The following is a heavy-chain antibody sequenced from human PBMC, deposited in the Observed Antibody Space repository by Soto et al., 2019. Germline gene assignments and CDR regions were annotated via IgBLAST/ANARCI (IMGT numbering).Heavy chain of an antibody. CDR3: ARDTYYYDSSGPPVDAFDL. D-gene: IGHD3-22*01. J-gene: IGHJ3*01. CDR1: GGSISSGGYY. CDR2: IYYSGST. Sequence: QVQLQESGPGLVKPSQTLSLTCTVSGGSISSGGYYWSWIRQHPGKGLEWIGYIYYSGSTSYNPSLKSRVTISVVTSKNQFSLKLSSVTAADTAVYYCARDTYYYDSSGPPVDAFDLWGQGTMVTVSS. V-gene: IGHV4-31*03.